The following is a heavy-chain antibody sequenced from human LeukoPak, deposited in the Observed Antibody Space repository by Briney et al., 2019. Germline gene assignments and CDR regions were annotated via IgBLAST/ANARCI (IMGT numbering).Heavy chain of an antibody. CDR1: GGSINSYY. Sequence: KPSETLSLTCTVSGGSINSYYWSWIRQPPGKGLEWIGYIYDSGSTNYNPSLKSRVTISVDTSKNQFSLKLSSVTAADTAVYYCARVSGSYYDPYYYYMDVWGKGTTVTISS. D-gene: IGHD3-10*01. CDR2: IYDSGST. V-gene: IGHV4-4*08. CDR3: ARVSGSYYDPYYYYMDV. J-gene: IGHJ6*03.